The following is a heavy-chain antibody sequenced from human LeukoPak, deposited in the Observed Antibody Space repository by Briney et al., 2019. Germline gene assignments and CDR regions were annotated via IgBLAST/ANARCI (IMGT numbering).Heavy chain of an antibody. J-gene: IGHJ5*02. CDR1: GYTFTIYY. D-gene: IGHD5-18*01. CDR2: INPHSGDT. Sequence: ASVKVSYKASGYTFTIYYMHWVRQAPGQGREGMGWINPHSGDTNYAHKFQGRVTINRDTSISIAYMELSSLKSDDTAVYYCAREGGSSYGYAYHWGQGTLVTVSS. CDR3: AREGGSSYGYAYH. V-gene: IGHV1-2*07.